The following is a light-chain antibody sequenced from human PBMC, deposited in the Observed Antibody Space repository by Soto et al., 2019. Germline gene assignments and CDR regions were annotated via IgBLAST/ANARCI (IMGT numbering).Light chain of an antibody. V-gene: IGKV2-28*01. CDR2: LAS. Sequence: DIVVTQSPLSLPVTPGEPASISCRSSQSLLHINGYNYLDWYLQKPGQSPQLLIYLASNRASGVPDRFSGSKFGTSASLAITGLQAEDEADYYCQSYDSSLSGYVFGTGT. J-gene: IGKJ3*01. CDR1: QSLLHINGYNY. CDR3: QSYDSSLSGYV.